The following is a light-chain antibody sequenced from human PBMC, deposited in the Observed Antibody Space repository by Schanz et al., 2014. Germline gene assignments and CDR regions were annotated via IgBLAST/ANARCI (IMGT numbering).Light chain of an antibody. CDR1: SSDVGGYNY. J-gene: IGLJ3*02. CDR3: CSYAGSYPPPG. CDR2: DVS. Sequence: QSALTQPRSVSGSPGQSVTISCTGTSSDVGGYNYVSWYQQHPGKAPKLMIYDVSKRPSGVPDRFSGSKSGNTASLTISGLQAEDEADYYCCSYAGSYPPPGFGGGTKLTVL. V-gene: IGLV2-11*01.